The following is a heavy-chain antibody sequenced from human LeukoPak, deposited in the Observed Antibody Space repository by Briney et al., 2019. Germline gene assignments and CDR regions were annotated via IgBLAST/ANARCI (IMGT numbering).Heavy chain of an antibody. D-gene: IGHD1-26*01. Sequence: QSSETLSLTCTVSGGSISGYYWSWIRQPPGKGLEWIGYIYYSGSTNYNPSLKSRVTISVDTSKNQFSLKLSSVTAADTAVYYCASGYRRIVGATTEVGYYFDYWGQGTLVTVSS. CDR2: IYYSGST. J-gene: IGHJ4*02. CDR3: ASGYRRIVGATTEVGYYFDY. V-gene: IGHV4-59*08. CDR1: GGSISGYY.